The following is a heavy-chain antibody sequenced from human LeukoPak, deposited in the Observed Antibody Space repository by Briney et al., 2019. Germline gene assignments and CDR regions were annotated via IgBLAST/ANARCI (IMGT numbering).Heavy chain of an antibody. D-gene: IGHD3-22*01. CDR3: ARGGDSYDSSGYYKKWFDP. J-gene: IGHJ5*02. V-gene: IGHV1-18*01. CDR2: ISTYNGNT. Sequence: ASVKVSCKASGYTFTTYGISWVRQAPGQGLEWVGWISTYNGNTNNAQKLQGRVTMTTDTSTSTAYMELRSLPSDDTAVYYCARGGDSYDSSGYYKKWFDPWGQGTLVTVSS. CDR1: GYTFTTYG.